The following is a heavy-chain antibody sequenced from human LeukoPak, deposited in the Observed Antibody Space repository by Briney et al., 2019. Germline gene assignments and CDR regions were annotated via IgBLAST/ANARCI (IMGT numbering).Heavy chain of an antibody. Sequence: QTGGSLRLSCAASGFTFSSYAMNWVRQAPGKGLEWVSGISGSGGRIYYADSVKGRFTISRDNSKNTLYLQMNSLRAEDTAVYYCAKGGKEVVRWPVLQFDYYGMDVWGQGTTVTVSS. V-gene: IGHV3-23*01. CDR3: AKGGKEVVRWPVLQFDYYGMDV. CDR1: GFTFSSYA. CDR2: ISGSGGRI. D-gene: IGHD2-2*01. J-gene: IGHJ6*02.